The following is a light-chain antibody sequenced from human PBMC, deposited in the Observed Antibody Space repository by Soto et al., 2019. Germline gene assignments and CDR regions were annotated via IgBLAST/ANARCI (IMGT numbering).Light chain of an antibody. Sequence: DIQMTQSPSSLSVSVGDRVTITCRASQSIGGFLNWYQQKLGKAPKLLIYAASSLQSGVPSRFSGSGSGTDFTRPISSLQPEDFATYYWQQSYSTPLTFGGGTKVEI. J-gene: IGKJ4*01. CDR3: QQSYSTPLT. CDR1: QSIGGF. CDR2: AAS. V-gene: IGKV1-39*01.